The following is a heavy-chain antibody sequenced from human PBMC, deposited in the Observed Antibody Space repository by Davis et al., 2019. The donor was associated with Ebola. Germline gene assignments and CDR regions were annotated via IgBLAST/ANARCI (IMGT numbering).Heavy chain of an antibody. CDR2: INAGNGNT. CDR1: GYTFTSYA. Sequence: ASVKVSCKASGYTFTSYAMHWVRQAPGQRLEWMGWINAGNGNTTYSQNFQGRVTITRDTSASTAYMELSSLRSEDTAVYYCASLSGMRYFDWLLPDYWGQGTLVTVSS. CDR3: ASLSGMRYFDWLLPDY. J-gene: IGHJ4*02. D-gene: IGHD3-9*01. V-gene: IGHV1-3*01.